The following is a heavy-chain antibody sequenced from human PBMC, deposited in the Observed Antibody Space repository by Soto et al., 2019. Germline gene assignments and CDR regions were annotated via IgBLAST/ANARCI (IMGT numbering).Heavy chain of an antibody. CDR2: IIPIFGTA. CDR3: AREDGYNFNPGKFYFDY. CDR1: GGTFSSYA. D-gene: IGHD5-12*01. J-gene: IGHJ4*02. V-gene: IGHV1-69*13. Sequence: SVKVSCKASGGTFSSYAISWVRQAPGQGLEWMGGIIPIFGTANYAQKFQGRVTITADESTSTAYMELSSLRSEDTAVYCCAREDGYNFNPGKFYFDYWGQGTLVTVSS.